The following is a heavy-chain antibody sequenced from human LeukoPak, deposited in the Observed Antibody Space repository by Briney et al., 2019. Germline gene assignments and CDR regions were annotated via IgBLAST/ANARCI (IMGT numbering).Heavy chain of an antibody. CDR3: ARASSSWYVSYYYYYMDV. D-gene: IGHD6-13*01. CDR1: GGSISSGSYY. J-gene: IGHJ6*03. CDR2: IYTSGST. Sequence: SEALSLTCTVPGGSISSGSYYWSWLRQPAGKGLEWIGRIYTSGSTNYNPSLKSRVTISVDTSKNQFSLKLSSVTAADTAVYYCARASSSWYVSYYYYYMDVWGKGTTVTISS. V-gene: IGHV4-61*02.